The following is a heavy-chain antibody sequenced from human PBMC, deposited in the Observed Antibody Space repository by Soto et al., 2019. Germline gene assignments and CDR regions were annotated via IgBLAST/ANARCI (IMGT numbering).Heavy chain of an antibody. CDR3: ARISYWVKDY. J-gene: IGHJ4*02. Sequence: LSLTCTVSGASLSSGSYYWSWIRQPPGKGLEWIGYFYYTGTTKYNPSLESRVTISADTSKNQFSLNLTSVTAADTAGYYCARISYWVKDYWGQGALVTVSS. V-gene: IGHV4-61*01. CDR1: GASLSSGSYY. D-gene: IGHD2-8*02. CDR2: FYYTGTT.